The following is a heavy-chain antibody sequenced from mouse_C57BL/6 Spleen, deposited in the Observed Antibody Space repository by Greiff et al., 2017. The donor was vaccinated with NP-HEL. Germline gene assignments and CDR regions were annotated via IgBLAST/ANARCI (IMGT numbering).Heavy chain of an antibody. CDR2: IRSKSNNYAT. D-gene: IGHD1-1*01. V-gene: IGHV10-1*01. CDR3: VRHYYFYAMDY. J-gene: IGHJ4*01. CDR1: GFSFNTYA. Sequence: EVQLVESGGGLVQPKGSLKLSCAASGFSFNTYAMNWVRQAPGKGLEWVARIRSKSNNYATYYADSVKDRFTISRDDSESMLYLQMNNLKTDDTAMYYCVRHYYFYAMDYWGQGTSVTVSS.